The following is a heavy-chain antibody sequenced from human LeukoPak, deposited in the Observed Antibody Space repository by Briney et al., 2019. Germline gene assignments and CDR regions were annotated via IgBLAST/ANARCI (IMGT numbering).Heavy chain of an antibody. J-gene: IGHJ5*02. D-gene: IGHD3-10*01. CDR2: INTNTGNP. CDR3: AREGGVRGVIISSWFDP. CDR1: GYTFTSYA. Sequence: GASVNVSCKASGYTFTSYAMNWVRQAPGQGLEWMGWINTNTGNPTYAQGFTGRFVFSLDTSVSTAYLQISSLKAEDTAVYYCAREGGVRGVIISSWFDPWGQGTLVTVSS. V-gene: IGHV7-4-1*02.